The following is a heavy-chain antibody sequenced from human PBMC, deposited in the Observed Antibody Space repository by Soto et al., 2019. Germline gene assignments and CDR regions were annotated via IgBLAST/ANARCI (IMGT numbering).Heavy chain of an antibody. D-gene: IGHD1-7*01. CDR1: GGSISSYY. J-gene: IGHJ4*02. Sequence: QVQLQESGPGLVKPSETLSLTCTVSGGSISSYYWSWIRQPAGKGLEWIGRIYTSGSTNSNPSLMIRVTMSVDTSTDQFSLKLSSVTAADTAVYYCAKLGTTGYWGQGTLVTVSS. CDR2: IYTSGST. V-gene: IGHV4-4*07. CDR3: AKLGTTGY.